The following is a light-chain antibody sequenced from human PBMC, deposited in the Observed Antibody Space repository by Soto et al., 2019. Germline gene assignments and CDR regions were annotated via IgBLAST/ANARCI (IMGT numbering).Light chain of an antibody. V-gene: IGKV3-20*01. Sequence: EFVLTQSPGTLSLSPGERATLSCRASQSVSSSYLAWYQQKPGQAPRLLIYGASSRATGIPDRFSGSGSGTDFTLTISRLEPEDFAVYYCQQYGSSPYTFGQGT. CDR1: QSVSSSY. CDR3: QQYGSSPYT. J-gene: IGKJ2*01. CDR2: GAS.